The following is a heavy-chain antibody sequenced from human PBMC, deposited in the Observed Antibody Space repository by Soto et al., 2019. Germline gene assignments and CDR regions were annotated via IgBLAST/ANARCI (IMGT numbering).Heavy chain of an antibody. CDR1: GGSFSGYY. J-gene: IGHJ5*02. CDR3: ARVDRLGWFDP. V-gene: IGHV4-34*01. Sequence: SETLSPTCAVYGGSFSGYYWSWIRQPPGKGLEWIGEINHSGSTNYNPSLKSRVTISVDTSKNQFSLKLSSVTAADTAVYYCARVDRLGWFDPWGQGTLVTVSS. D-gene: IGHD3-16*01. CDR2: INHSGST.